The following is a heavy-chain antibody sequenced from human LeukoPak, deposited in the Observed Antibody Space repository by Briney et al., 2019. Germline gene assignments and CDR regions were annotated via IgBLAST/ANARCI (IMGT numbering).Heavy chain of an antibody. CDR1: GGSISSYY. D-gene: IGHD5-18*01. CDR2: IYYSGST. CDR3: ARGIQLWFNFDY. V-gene: IGHV4-59*01. J-gene: IGHJ4*02. Sequence: KTSETLSLTCTVSGGSISSYYWSWIRQPPGKGLEWIGYIYYSGSTNYNPSLKSRVTISVDTSKNQFSLKLSSVTAAGTAVYYCARGIQLWFNFDYWGQGTLVTVSS.